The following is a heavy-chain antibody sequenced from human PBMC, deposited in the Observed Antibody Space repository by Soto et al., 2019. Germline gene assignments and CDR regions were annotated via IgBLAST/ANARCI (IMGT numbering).Heavy chain of an antibody. Sequence: PGGSLRLSCAASGFTFSSYWMSWVRQAPGKGLEWVANIKQDGSEKYYVDSVKGRFTISRDNAKNSLYLQMNSLRAEDTAVYYCATLYYYDSSGYYYFSQTSDYWGQGTLVTVSS. CDR3: ATLYYYDSSGYYYFSQTSDY. CDR1: GFTFSSYW. J-gene: IGHJ4*02. D-gene: IGHD3-22*01. V-gene: IGHV3-7*01. CDR2: IKQDGSEK.